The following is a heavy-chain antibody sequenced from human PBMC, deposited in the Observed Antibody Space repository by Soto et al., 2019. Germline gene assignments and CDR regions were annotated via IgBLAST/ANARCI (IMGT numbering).Heavy chain of an antibody. CDR2: ISHVETT. CDR1: GVTISYGGYS. Sequence: SETLSLTCSVSGVTISYGGYSWSWIRQSPGKGLEWLGYISHVETTYYNPSFQSRLSLSIDRTRNQFSLSLSSMTAADKAVYYCERGGGYDYFDFWGQGIQVTVSS. CDR3: ERGGGYDYFDF. V-gene: IGHV4-30-2*06. J-gene: IGHJ4*02. D-gene: IGHD5-18*01.